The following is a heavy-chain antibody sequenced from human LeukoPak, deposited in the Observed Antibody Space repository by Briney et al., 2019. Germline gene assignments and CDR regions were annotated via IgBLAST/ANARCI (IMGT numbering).Heavy chain of an antibody. CDR3: AKGAPMATIRARYFDY. CDR1: GFTFSSYA. Sequence: GGSRSLSSAAVGFTFSSYAMSWVRQAPGKGLEWVSAISGCGGSTYYAVSVKGRLTFSRDNSKNTLYLQMNSLRAEDTAVYYCAKGAPMATIRARYFDYWGQGTLVTVSS. D-gene: IGHD5-24*01. V-gene: IGHV3-23*01. J-gene: IGHJ4*02. CDR2: ISGCGGST.